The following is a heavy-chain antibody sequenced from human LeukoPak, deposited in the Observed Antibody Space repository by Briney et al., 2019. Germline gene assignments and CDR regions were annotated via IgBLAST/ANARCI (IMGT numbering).Heavy chain of an antibody. CDR3: AEGRPAAMFLFDY. V-gene: IGHV3-9*01. J-gene: IGHJ4*02. CDR1: GFTFDDYA. CDR2: ISWNSGSI. D-gene: IGHD2-2*01. Sequence: PGGSLRLSCAASGFTFDDYAMHWVRQAPGKGLEWVSGISWNSGSIGYADSVKGRFTISRDNAKNSLYLQMNSLRAEDTALYYCAEGRPAAMFLFDYWGQGTLVTVSS.